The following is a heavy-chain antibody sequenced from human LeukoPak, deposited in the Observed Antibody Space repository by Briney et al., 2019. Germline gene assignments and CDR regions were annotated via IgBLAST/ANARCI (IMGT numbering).Heavy chain of an antibody. CDR3: ARAAGYCSSTSCYGNYNWFDP. J-gene: IGHJ5*02. CDR1: GGSISSGSYY. V-gene: IGHV4-61*02. D-gene: IGHD2-2*01. Sequence: PSQTLSLTCTVSGGSISSGSYYWSWVRQPAGTGLEWLGRIYTSGSTNYNPSLKSRLTISVDTSKNQFSLKLSSVTAADTAVYYCARAAGYCSSTSCYGNYNWFDPWGQGTLVTVSS. CDR2: IYTSGST.